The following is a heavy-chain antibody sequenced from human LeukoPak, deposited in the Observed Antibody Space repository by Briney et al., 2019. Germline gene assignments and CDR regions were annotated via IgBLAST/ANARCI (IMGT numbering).Heavy chain of an antibody. CDR1: GFTFTNCA. J-gene: IGHJ4*02. CDR3: ANGGYDKYYFDN. D-gene: IGHD3-22*01. V-gene: IGHV3-23*01. CDR2: ISVGGDST. Sequence: GGSLRLSCTASGFTFTNCALSWVRQAPGKGLEWVSTISVGGDSTYYADSVKGRFTISRDNSMNTLYLQMNSLRVEDTAVYYCANGGYDKYYFDNWGQGTLVTVSS.